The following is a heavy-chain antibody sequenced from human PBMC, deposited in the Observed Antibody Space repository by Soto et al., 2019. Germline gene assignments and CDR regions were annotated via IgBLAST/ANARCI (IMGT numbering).Heavy chain of an antibody. J-gene: IGHJ3*02. Sequence: GGSLRLSCAASGFTFSSYAMSWVRQAPGKGLEWVSAISGSGGITNYAQKFQGRVTMTRDTSTNTVYMELSSLRSDDTAVYYCAADPPNEENDAFDIWGQGTMVTVSS. CDR2: ISGSGGIT. CDR3: AADPPNEENDAFDI. V-gene: IGHV3-23*01. CDR1: GFTFSSYA. D-gene: IGHD1-1*01.